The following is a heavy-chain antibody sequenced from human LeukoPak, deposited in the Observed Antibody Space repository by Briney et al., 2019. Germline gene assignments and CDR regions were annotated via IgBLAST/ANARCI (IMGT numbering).Heavy chain of an antibody. CDR2: ISGSGGSR. Sequence: GASLRLSCAASGFTFSSYAMSWVRQAPGKGLEWVSDISGSGGSRYYADSVKGRFTISRDNSKNTLYLQMNSLRAEDTAVYYCAKDQYYYGSSGAAFDIWGQGTMVTVSS. V-gene: IGHV3-23*01. CDR3: AKDQYYYGSSGAAFDI. D-gene: IGHD3-22*01. CDR1: GFTFSSYA. J-gene: IGHJ3*02.